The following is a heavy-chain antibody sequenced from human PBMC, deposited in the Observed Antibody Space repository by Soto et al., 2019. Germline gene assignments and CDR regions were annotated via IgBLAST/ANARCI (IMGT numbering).Heavy chain of an antibody. CDR3: TSLSTPQGNYYGSSDY. V-gene: IGHV3-73*01. D-gene: IGHD3-10*01. Sequence: GGSLRLSCAASGFTFSGSAMHWVRQASGKGLEWVGRIRSKANSYATAYAASVKGRFTISRDDSKNTAYLQMNSLKTEDTAVYYCTSLSTPQGNYYGSSDYWGQGTLVTVSS. CDR2: IRSKANSYAT. J-gene: IGHJ4*02. CDR1: GFTFSGSA.